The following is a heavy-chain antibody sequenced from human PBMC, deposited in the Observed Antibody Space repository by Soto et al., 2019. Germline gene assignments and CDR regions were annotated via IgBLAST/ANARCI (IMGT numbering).Heavy chain of an antibody. Sequence: ASVKVSCKASGYTFTGYYMHWVRQAPGQGLEWMGWINPNSGGTNYAQKFQGRVTMTRDTSISTAYMELSRLRSDDTAVYYCARVYGSYYYYGMDVWGQGTTVTVSS. J-gene: IGHJ6*02. CDR2: INPNSGGT. CDR1: GYTFTGYY. V-gene: IGHV1-2*02. CDR3: ARVYGSYYYYGMDV. D-gene: IGHD4-17*01.